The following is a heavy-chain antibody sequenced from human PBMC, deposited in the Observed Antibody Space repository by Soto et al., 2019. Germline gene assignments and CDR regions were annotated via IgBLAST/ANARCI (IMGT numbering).Heavy chain of an antibody. CDR2: ISGSGGST. D-gene: IGHD2-8*01. CDR1: GFTFSSYA. J-gene: IGHJ4*02. CDR3: AKTQGMVYATKTDYFDY. Sequence: GGSLRLSCAASGFTFSSYAMSWVRQAPGKGLEWVSAISGSGGSTYYADSVKGRFTISRDNSKNTLYLQMNSLRAEDTAVYYCAKTQGMVYATKTDYFDYWGQGTLVTVSS. V-gene: IGHV3-23*01.